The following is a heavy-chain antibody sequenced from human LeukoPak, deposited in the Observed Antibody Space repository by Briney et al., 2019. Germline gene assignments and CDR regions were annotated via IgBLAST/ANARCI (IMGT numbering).Heavy chain of an antibody. D-gene: IGHD1-1*01. J-gene: IGHJ4*02. V-gene: IGHV3-23*05. Sequence: PGGSLRLSCAASGFTFGDYGMSWIRQAPGKGLEWVSTIGSYNSDTYYTESVKGRFTVSRDNSKNTLYLQMNSLRAEDTAVYYCAKGPPYWNDDYWGQGTLVTVSS. CDR3: AKGPPYWNDDY. CDR1: GFTFGDYG. CDR2: IGSYNSDT.